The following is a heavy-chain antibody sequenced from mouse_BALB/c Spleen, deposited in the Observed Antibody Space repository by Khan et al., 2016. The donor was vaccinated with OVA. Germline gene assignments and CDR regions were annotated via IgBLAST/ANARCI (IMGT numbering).Heavy chain of an antibody. D-gene: IGHD2-14*01. Sequence: QIQLVQSGPELKKPGETVRISCKASGYTFTTAGMQWVQKMPGKGLKWIGWINTHSGVPKYAEDFKGRFAFSLDTSASTVYLQITNLKTEDTATNFCARGGAAYDRNDGGAMDYWGQGTSVTVSS. CDR3: ARGGAAYDRNDGGAMDY. V-gene: IGHV9-4*02. J-gene: IGHJ4*01. CDR1: GYTFTTAG. CDR2: INTHSGVP.